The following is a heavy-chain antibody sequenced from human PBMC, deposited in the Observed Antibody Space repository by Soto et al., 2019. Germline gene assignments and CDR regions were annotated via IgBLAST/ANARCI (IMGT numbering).Heavy chain of an antibody. Sequence: ASGKVSCKTSGDTFTDSSMHWVRQAPGQGLEWMGWINLSSGDTNYAEKFRGRVTMTRDTSIITAYMELTRLKSDDTAVYYCARDLGGYDLYGPDTWGQGTLVTVSS. V-gene: IGHV1-2*02. J-gene: IGHJ5*02. CDR2: INLSSGDT. CDR1: GDTFTDSS. D-gene: IGHD5-12*01. CDR3: ARDLGGYDLYGPDT.